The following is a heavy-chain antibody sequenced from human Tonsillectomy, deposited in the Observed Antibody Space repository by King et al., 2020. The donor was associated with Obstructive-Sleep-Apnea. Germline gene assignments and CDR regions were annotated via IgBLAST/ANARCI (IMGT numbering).Heavy chain of an antibody. J-gene: IGHJ4*02. CDR2: IWYDGSNK. Sequence: VQLVESGGGVVQPGRSLRLSCAASGFTFSSYGMHWVRQAPGKGLEWVAVIWYDGSNKYYADSVKGRFTISRDNSKNTLYLQMNSLRAEDTAVYYCARALPGIAVAGTPDYWGLGTLVTVSS. CDR1: GFTFSSYG. V-gene: IGHV3-33*01. CDR3: ARALPGIAVAGTPDY. D-gene: IGHD6-19*01.